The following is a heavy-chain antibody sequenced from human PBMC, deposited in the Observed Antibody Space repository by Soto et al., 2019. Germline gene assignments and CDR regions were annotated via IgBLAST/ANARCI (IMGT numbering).Heavy chain of an antibody. CDR2: IYHSGST. D-gene: IGHD2-2*01. J-gene: IGHJ4*02. CDR3: ASLYCSSTSCTSDY. CDR1: GGSISSGGYS. Sequence: PSETLSLTCAVSGGSISSGGYSWSWIRQPPGKGLEWIGYIYHSGSTYYNPSLKSRVTISVDRSKNQFSLKLSSVTAADTAVYYCASLYCSSTSCTSDYWGQGTLVTSPQ. V-gene: IGHV4-30-2*01.